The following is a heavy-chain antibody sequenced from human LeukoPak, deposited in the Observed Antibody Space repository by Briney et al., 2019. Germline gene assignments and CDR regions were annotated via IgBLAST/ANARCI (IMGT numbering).Heavy chain of an antibody. CDR1: GDSISNANHY. D-gene: IGHD6-6*01. Sequence: PSETLSLTCAVSGDSISNANHYWAWVRQSPGKGLEWIGSIYYSGSTHYNPSLKSRVTISMDTSKNQFSLNLKSVTAADTAVYYCARASRPSNSWFDPWGQGTVVTVSS. CDR2: IYYSGST. J-gene: IGHJ5*02. V-gene: IGHV4-39*07. CDR3: ARASRPSNSWFDP.